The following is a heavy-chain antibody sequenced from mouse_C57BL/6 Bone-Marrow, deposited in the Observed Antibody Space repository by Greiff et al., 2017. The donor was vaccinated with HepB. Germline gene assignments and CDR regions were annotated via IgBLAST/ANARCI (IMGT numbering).Heavy chain of an antibody. CDR1: GYTFTSYS. J-gene: IGHJ2*01. V-gene: IGHV1-53*01. CDR3: ARWRGSSSVDD. D-gene: IGHD1-1*01. Sequence: QVQLQQPGTELVKPGASVKLSCKASGYTFTSYSMHWVKQRPGQGLEWIGNINPSNGGTNYNEKFKSKATLTVDKSSSTAYMQLSSLTSEDSAVYDCARWRGSSSVDDWGQGTTLTVSS. CDR2: INPSNGGT.